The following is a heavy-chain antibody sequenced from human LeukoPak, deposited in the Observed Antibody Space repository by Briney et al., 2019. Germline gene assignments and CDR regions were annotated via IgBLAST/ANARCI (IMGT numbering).Heavy chain of an antibody. CDR1: GFTFSSYW. Sequence: PGGSLRLSCAASGFTFSSYWMSWVRHAPGKGLEWVAHIKQDGREKYYVDSVKGRFTISRDNAKNSLYLQMNSLRAEDTAVYYCARSGCSSTSCYKKGGYYYYYMDVWGKGTTVTVSS. CDR3: ARSGCSSTSCYKKGGYYYYYMDV. D-gene: IGHD2-2*02. CDR2: IKQDGREK. J-gene: IGHJ6*03. V-gene: IGHV3-7*01.